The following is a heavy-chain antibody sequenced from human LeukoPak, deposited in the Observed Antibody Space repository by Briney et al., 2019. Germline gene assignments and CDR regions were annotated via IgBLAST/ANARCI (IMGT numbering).Heavy chain of an antibody. CDR2: IHDSGIT. D-gene: IGHD2-2*01. Sequence: SETLSLTCTVSGGSISSYYWGWIPQPPGKGLEWIGYIHDSGITNYNPSLKSRVTMSVDTSKNQFSLKLRSVTPADTAVYYCARDMTRPYFFDYWGQGTLVTVSS. J-gene: IGHJ4*02. CDR3: ARDMTRPYFFDY. CDR1: GGSISSYY. V-gene: IGHV4-59*01.